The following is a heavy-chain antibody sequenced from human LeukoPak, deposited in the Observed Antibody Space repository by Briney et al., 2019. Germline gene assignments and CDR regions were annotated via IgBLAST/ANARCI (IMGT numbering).Heavy chain of an antibody. CDR1: GFTFSSYW. V-gene: IGHV3-74*01. CDR2: INSDGSST. Sequence: PGGSLRLSCAASGFTFSSYWMHWVRQAQGKGLVWVSRINSDGSSTSSADSVKGRFTISRDNAKNTLYLQMNSLRAEDTAVYYCARDRPVAYYYYGMDVWGQGTTVTVSS. J-gene: IGHJ6*02. CDR3: ARDRPVAYYYYGMDV.